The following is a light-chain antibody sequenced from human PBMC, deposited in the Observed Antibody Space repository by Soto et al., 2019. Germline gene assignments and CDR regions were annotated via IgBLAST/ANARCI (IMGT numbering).Light chain of an antibody. CDR3: SSYAGSNNFVV. Sequence: QSVLTQPPSASGSPGQSVTISCTGTSSDVGGYNYVSWYQQHPGKAPKLMIYEVSKRPSGVPDRFSGSQSGNTASLTVSGLQAEDEADYSCSSYAGSNNFVVFGGGTKLTVL. CDR2: EVS. V-gene: IGLV2-8*01. CDR1: SSDVGGYNY. J-gene: IGLJ2*01.